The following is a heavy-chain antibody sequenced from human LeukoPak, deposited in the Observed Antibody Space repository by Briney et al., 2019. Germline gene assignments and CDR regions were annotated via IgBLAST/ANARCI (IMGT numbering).Heavy chain of an antibody. CDR3: ARELFPSMVGGSYLPSDY. J-gene: IGHJ4*02. Sequence: PGRSLRLSCAASGFTFSSYGMHWVRQAPGKGLEWVAVISYDGSNKYYADSMKGRFTISRDNSKNTLYLQMNSLRAEDTAVYYCARELFPSMVGGSYLPSDYWGQGTLVTVSS. V-gene: IGHV3-30*03. CDR1: GFTFSSYG. CDR2: ISYDGSNK. D-gene: IGHD1-26*01.